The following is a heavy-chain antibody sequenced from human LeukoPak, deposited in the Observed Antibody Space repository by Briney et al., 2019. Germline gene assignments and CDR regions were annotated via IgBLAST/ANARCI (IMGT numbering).Heavy chain of an antibody. CDR2: ISGPGDHT. CDR3: AKDRITISGVVMDQ. J-gene: IGHJ4*02. Sequence: PGGSLRVFCAASGFTFSRYAMTWVRQTPGKGLEWVSSISGPGDHTYYADSVKGRFTISRDNSENALYLQMNSLRADDTAVYYCAKDRITISGVVMDQWGQGTLVTVSS. V-gene: IGHV3-23*01. CDR1: GFTFSRYA. D-gene: IGHD3-3*01.